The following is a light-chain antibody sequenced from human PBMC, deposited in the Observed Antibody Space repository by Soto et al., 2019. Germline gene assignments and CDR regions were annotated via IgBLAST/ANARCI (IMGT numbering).Light chain of an antibody. J-gene: IGKJ3*01. V-gene: IGKV3D-20*02. Sequence: EIVLTQSACTLSVNPGERATLSCRASQSVSSSYLAWYQQKPGQAPRLLIYDASNRATGIPARFTGSGSGTDFTLTISSLEPEDFAVYYCQQRSNWPTFGPGTKVDI. CDR2: DAS. CDR3: QQRSNWPT. CDR1: QSVSSSY.